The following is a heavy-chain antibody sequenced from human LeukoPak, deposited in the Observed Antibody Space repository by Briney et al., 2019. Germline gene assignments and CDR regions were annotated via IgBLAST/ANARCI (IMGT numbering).Heavy chain of an antibody. D-gene: IGHD5-24*01. V-gene: IGHV3-7*01. Sequence: GGSLRLSCAASGFTFSSYWMSWVRQAPGKGLEWVANIKQDGSEEYYVDSVKGRFTISRDNAKNSLYLQMNSLRAEDTAVYYCARDVLADGYNTFDYWGQGTLVTVSS. CDR3: ARDVLADGYNTFDY. J-gene: IGHJ4*02. CDR2: IKQDGSEE. CDR1: GFTFSSYW.